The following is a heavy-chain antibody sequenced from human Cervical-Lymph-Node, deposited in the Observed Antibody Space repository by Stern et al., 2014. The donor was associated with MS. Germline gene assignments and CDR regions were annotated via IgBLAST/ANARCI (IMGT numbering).Heavy chain of an antibody. CDR2: ISSDSTYI. CDR1: GFTFSSYS. CDR3: ARTTSRLPDH. V-gene: IGHV3-21*01. D-gene: IGHD2-2*01. J-gene: IGHJ4*02. Sequence: EVQLVESVGGLVKPGGSLRLSCAASGFTFSSYSFNWVRQAPGKGLEWVSSISSDSTYISYADSVKGRFTISRDNAKNSLYLQMNSLRAEDTAVYYCARTTSRLPDHWGQGTLVTVSS.